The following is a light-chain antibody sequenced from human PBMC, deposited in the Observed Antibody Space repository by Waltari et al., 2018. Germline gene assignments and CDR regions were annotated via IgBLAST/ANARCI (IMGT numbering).Light chain of an antibody. V-gene: IGKV2-30*02. J-gene: IGKJ5*01. Sequence: DAAMTQSPLSLRVTLGQPASISCRSSQSLVHSDGNTYLNWFHQRPGQSPRRLIYKVSRRESGVPDRFGGRGSGTDFTLKISRVEAEDVGIYYCMQGTHWPLTVGQGTRLEI. CDR3: MQGTHWPLT. CDR1: QSLVHSDGNTY. CDR2: KVS.